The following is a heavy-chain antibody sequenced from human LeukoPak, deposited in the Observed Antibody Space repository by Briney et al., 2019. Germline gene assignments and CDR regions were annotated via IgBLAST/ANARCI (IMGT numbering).Heavy chain of an antibody. D-gene: IGHD1-26*01. V-gene: IGHV3-7*01. CDR3: ARDPSGSYFPIPYYFDY. CDR1: GFTFSSYW. CDR2: IKQDGSEK. J-gene: IGHJ4*02. Sequence: GGSLRLSCAASGFTFSSYWMSWVRQAPGKGLEWVANIKQDGSEKYYVDSVKGRFTISRDNAKNSLYLQMNSLRAEDTAVYYCARDPSGSYFPIPYYFDYWGQGTLDTVSS.